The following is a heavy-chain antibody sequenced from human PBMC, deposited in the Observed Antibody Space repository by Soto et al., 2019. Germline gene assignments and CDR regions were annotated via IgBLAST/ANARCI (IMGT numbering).Heavy chain of an antibody. Sequence: GGSLRLSCAASGFAFSSYGMHWVRQAPGKGLEWVAVISCDGSNKYYADSVKGRFTISRDNSKNTLYLQMNSLRAEDTAVYYCAKAADSTYGMDVWGQGTTVTVSS. CDR1: GFAFSSYG. CDR3: AKAADSTYGMDV. D-gene: IGHD3-22*01. V-gene: IGHV3-30*18. J-gene: IGHJ6*02. CDR2: ISCDGSNK.